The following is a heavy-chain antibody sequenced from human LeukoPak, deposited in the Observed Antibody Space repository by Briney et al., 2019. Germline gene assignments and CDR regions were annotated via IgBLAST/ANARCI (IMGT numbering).Heavy chain of an antibody. CDR2: INQDVSRI. Sequence: GGSLRLSCVGSAFSFSRYWMAWVRQAPGKGLEWVASINQDVSRIHYVDSVKGRFTISRDNAKNSLFLQMNSLRVEDTAVYFCARLKDDFTTFDYWSQRTLVTVSA. CDR3: ARLKDDFTTFDY. V-gene: IGHV3-7*01. CDR1: AFSFSRYW. D-gene: IGHD3-3*01. J-gene: IGHJ4*02.